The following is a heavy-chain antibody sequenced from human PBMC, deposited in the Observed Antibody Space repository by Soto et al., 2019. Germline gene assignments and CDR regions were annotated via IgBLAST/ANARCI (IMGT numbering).Heavy chain of an antibody. V-gene: IGHV4-39*01. CDR2: IYYSGST. J-gene: IGHJ6*02. D-gene: IGHD6-13*01. CDR3: ASHYSSGWFGSYYYYGMDV. Sequence: SETLSLTCTVSGGSISSSSYYWGWIRQPPGKGLEWIGSIYYSGSTYYNPSLKSRVTISVDTSKNQFSLKLSSVTAADTAVYYCASHYSSGWFGSYYYYGMDVWGQGTTVTVSS. CDR1: GGSISSSSYY.